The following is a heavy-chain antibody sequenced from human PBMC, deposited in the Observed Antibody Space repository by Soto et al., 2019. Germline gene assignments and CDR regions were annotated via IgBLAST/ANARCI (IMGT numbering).Heavy chain of an antibody. CDR3: AREIVTAGGNNYFDP. J-gene: IGHJ5*02. CDR1: GGTVASGHW. CDR2: VYHTGDT. D-gene: IGHD2-21*02. V-gene: IGHV4-4*02. Sequence: SETLSLTCGVSGGTVASGHWWSWVRQSPGRGLEWIGNVYHTGDTNFNPSLQSRVTFSVDKSNNQFSLRLTSVTAADTAVYFCAREIVTAGGNNYFDPWGPGTLVTVSS.